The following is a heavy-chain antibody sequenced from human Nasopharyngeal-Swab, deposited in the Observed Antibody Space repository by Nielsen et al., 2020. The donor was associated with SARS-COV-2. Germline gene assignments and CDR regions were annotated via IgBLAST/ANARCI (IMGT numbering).Heavy chain of an antibody. Sequence: GESLKISCAASGFPFSAHYMDWVRPAPGKGLEWVGRSRNKANSYTTEYAASVTGRFTISRDDSKNSLYLQMSSLRTEDTALYYCARDLSSIWTSGLGVWGQGTTVIVSS. CDR3: ARDLSSIWTSGLGV. D-gene: IGHD6-13*01. CDR1: GFPFSAHY. CDR2: SRNKANSYTT. V-gene: IGHV3-72*01. J-gene: IGHJ6*02.